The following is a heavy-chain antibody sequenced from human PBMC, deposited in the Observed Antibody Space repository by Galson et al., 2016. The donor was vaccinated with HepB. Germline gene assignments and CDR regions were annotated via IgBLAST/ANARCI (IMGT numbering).Heavy chain of an antibody. J-gene: IGHJ3*01. CDR2: VRPSNGKT. CDR3: VLQRRYDAFDV. Sequence: SVKVSCKGSGYNFTAFDIIWLRQAPGQGPERMGWVRPSNGKTKYLPKFQGRVTMTTDTSTSTAYMELRSLTFDDSAVYYCVLQRRYDAFDVWGQGAMVIVSS. CDR1: GYNFTAFD. V-gene: IGHV1-18*01. D-gene: IGHD3-9*01.